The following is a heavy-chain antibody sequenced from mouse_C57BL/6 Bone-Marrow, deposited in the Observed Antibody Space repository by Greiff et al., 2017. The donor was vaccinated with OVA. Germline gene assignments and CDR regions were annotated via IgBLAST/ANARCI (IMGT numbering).Heavy chain of an antibody. Sequence: EVQGAESGGDLVKPGGSLKLSCAASGFTFSSYGMSWVRQTPDKRLEWVATISSGGSYTYYPDSVKGRFTISRDNAKNTLYLQMSSLKSEDTAMYYCARPQTAQATFWFAYWGQGTLVTVSA. D-gene: IGHD3-2*02. J-gene: IGHJ3*01. CDR3: ARPQTAQATFWFAY. V-gene: IGHV5-6*01. CDR2: ISSGGSYT. CDR1: GFTFSSYG.